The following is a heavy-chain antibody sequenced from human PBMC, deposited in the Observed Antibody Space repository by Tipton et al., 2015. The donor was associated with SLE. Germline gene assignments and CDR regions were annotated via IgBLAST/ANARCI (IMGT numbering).Heavy chain of an antibody. J-gene: IGHJ4*02. V-gene: IGHV1-69*05. D-gene: IGHD1-26*01. CDR1: GGTFSSYT. CDR2: IIPIFGTT. Sequence: QSGAEVKKPGSSVKVSCKASGGTFSSYTISWVRQAPGQGLEWMGGIIPIFGTTNYAQKFQGRVTITTDESTSTAYMELSSLRSEDTALYYCAREGGPTSTFDYWGQGTLVTVSS. CDR3: AREGGPTSTFDY.